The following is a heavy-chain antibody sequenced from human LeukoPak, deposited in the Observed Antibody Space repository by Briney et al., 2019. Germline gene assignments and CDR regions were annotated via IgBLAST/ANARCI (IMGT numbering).Heavy chain of an antibody. CDR3: ARVSGYSYGYYMDV. Sequence: SETLSLTCSVSGDSISSYHWTWIRQPPGKGLEWIGYIYYSGSTNYNPSLKSRVTISVDTSKNQFSLKLSSVTAADTAVYYCARVSGYSYGYYMDVWGKGTTVTISS. CDR2: IYYSGST. D-gene: IGHD5-18*01. CDR1: GDSISSYH. V-gene: IGHV4-59*01. J-gene: IGHJ6*03.